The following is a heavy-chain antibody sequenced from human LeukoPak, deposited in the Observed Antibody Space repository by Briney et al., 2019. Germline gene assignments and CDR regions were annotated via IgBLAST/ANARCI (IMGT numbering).Heavy chain of an antibody. V-gene: IGHV4-59*11. D-gene: IGHD4-11*01. J-gene: IGHJ5*02. CDR2: IYYSGIT. CDR3: ARAFSNYVENWFDP. CDR1: GGSISSHY. Sequence: SETLSLTCTVSGGSISSHYWSWIRQPPGKGLEWIGYIYYSGITNYNPSLKSRVTTSLDTSTTQFSLKLSSVTAADTAVYYCARAFSNYVENWFDPWGQGTLVTVSS.